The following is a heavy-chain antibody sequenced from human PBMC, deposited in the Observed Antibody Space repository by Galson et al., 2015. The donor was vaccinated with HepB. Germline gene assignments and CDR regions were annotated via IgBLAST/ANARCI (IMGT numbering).Heavy chain of an antibody. CDR1: GFTFSSYG. Sequence: SLRLSCAASGFTFSSYGMHWVRQAPGKGLEWVAVISYDGSNKYYADSVKGRFTISRDNSKNTLYLQMNSLRAEDTAVYYCAYCSGGSCYSSAFDIWGQGTMVTVSS. D-gene: IGHD2-15*01. CDR3: AYCSGGSCYSSAFDI. V-gene: IGHV3-30*03. CDR2: ISYDGSNK. J-gene: IGHJ3*02.